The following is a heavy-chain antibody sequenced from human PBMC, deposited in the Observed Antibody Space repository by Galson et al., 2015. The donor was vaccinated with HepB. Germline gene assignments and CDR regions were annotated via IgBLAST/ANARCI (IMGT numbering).Heavy chain of an antibody. CDR1: GFTFSSYD. CDR3: AKSTATAIRAYYFDY. Sequence: SLRLSCAASGFTFSSYDMHWVRQAPGKGLEWVAVISYDGSNKYYADSVKGRFTISRDNSKNTLYLQMNSLRAEDTAVYYCAKSTATAIRAYYFDYWAREPWSPSPQ. D-gene: IGHD2-2*02. J-gene: IGHJ4*02. CDR2: ISYDGSNK. V-gene: IGHV3-30*18.